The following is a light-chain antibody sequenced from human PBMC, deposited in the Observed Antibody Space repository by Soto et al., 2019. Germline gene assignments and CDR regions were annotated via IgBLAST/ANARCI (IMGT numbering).Light chain of an antibody. Sequence: DIQMTQSPSSLSASVGDRVTVTYRASQSISSWLAWYQQKPGKAPKLLIYKASSLESGVPSRFSGSGSGTELTLTISSLQPDDFATYYCQQYNSYSRTFGQGTKVEIK. J-gene: IGKJ1*01. V-gene: IGKV1-5*03. CDR1: QSISSW. CDR2: KAS. CDR3: QQYNSYSRT.